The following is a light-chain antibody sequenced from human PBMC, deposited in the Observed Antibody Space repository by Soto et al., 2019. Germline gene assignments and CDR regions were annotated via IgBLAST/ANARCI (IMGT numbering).Light chain of an antibody. CDR3: QSLNSFPLT. J-gene: IGKJ4*01. V-gene: IGKV1-9*01. CDR1: QTISSW. CDR2: LAS. Sequence: DIQMTQSPSALAGSVGGRVTITCRASQTISSWLAWYQQKPGKAPKLLIYLASTLQGGVPSRFSGSGSGTDFTLTISSLQPEDVATYYCQSLNSFPLTCGGGTKVDIK.